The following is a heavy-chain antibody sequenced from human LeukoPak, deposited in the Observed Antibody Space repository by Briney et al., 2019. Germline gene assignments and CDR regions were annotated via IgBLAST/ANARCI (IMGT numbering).Heavy chain of an antibody. CDR3: ARDTGAFDI. Sequence: GRSLRLSCAASGFTFSSYAMHWVRQAPGKGLEWVAVISYDGSNKYYADSVKGRFTISRDNSKNTLYLQMNSLRAEDTAVYYCARDTGAFDIWGQGTMVTVSS. J-gene: IGHJ3*02. CDR2: ISYDGSNK. D-gene: IGHD4-17*01. CDR1: GFTFSSYA. V-gene: IGHV3-30*04.